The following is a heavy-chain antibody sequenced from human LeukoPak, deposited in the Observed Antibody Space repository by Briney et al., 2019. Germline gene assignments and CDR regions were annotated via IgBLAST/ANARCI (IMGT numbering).Heavy chain of an antibody. V-gene: IGHV3-53*01. CDR2: IYSDGST. CDR3: ARELREHGVFDI. CDR1: GFTVSSNY. Sequence: GGSLRLSCAASGFTVSSNYMSWVRQAPGKGLEWVSEIYSDGSTYYAASVKGRFSISRDNSKNTVYLQMNSLRAEDTAVYYCARELREHGVFDIWGQGTMVTVSS. J-gene: IGHJ3*02. D-gene: IGHD1-26*01.